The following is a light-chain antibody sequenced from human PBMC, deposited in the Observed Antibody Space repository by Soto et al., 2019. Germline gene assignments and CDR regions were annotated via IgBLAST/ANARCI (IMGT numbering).Light chain of an antibody. J-gene: IGLJ1*01. CDR1: RSDIGDSNF. CDR2: EVN. CDR3: DSFRSGTILV. Sequence: QSVLTQPASVSGSPGQSVTISCTGPRSDIGDSNFISWYQHSPGKAPRLLIYEVNNRPSGVSRRFSGSKAGNTASLTISGLLDDDEADYFCDSFRSGTILVFGSGTTVTVL. V-gene: IGLV2-14*01.